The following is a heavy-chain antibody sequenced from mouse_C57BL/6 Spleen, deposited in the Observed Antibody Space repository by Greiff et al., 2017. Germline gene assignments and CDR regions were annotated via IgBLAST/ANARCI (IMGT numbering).Heavy chain of an antibody. CDR3: ARDRGVFHTPCDY. D-gene: IGHD1-2*01. V-gene: IGHV5-4*01. CDR1: GFTFSSYA. J-gene: IGHJ2*01. CDR2: ISAGGSYT. Sequence: EVHLVESGGGLVKPGGSLKLSCAASGFTFSSYAMSWVRQTPEKRLEWVATISAGGSYTYYPDNVKGRFTNARDKDKNNLSRQMSHLKSEYTAMYYCARDRGVFHTPCDYWGQGTTLTVSS.